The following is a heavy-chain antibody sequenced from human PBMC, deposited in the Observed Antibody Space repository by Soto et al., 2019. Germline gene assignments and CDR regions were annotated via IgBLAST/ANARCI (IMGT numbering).Heavy chain of an antibody. CDR1: GFTFSSYA. J-gene: IGHJ4*02. V-gene: IGHV3-23*01. D-gene: IGHD3-10*01. Sequence: GSLSLSCAASGFTFSSYAMSWVRQAPGKGLEWVSFISGGGGSTYYADSVKGQFTISRDNSKNTLYMQMNSLRAEDTAVYYCAKGHFYGSRTYLDYWGQGTLVTVSS. CDR3: AKGHFYGSRTYLDY. CDR2: ISGGGGST.